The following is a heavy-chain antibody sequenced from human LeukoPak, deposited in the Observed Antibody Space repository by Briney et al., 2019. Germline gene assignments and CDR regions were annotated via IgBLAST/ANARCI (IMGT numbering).Heavy chain of an antibody. CDR1: GGSFSGYY. CDR3: ARGYSSENFDY. J-gene: IGHJ4*02. D-gene: IGHD6-19*01. V-gene: IGHV4-34*01. Sequence: SETLSLTCAVYGGSFSGYYWSWIRQPLGKGLEWIGEINHSGSTNYNPSLKSRVTISVDTSKNQFSLKLSSVTAADTAVYYCARGYSSENFDYWGQGTLVTVSS. CDR2: INHSGST.